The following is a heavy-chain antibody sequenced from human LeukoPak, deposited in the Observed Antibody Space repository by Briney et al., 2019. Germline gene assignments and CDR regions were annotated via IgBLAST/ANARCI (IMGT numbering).Heavy chain of an antibody. J-gene: IGHJ4*02. CDR3: ARDKSDGYIGY. V-gene: IGHV4-38-2*02. Sequence: SETLSLTCTVSGYSISSGYYWGWIRQSPGKGLEWIGSIYPSGSTYYNPSLQSRVTISVDTSKNQFSLKLYSVTAADTAVYYCARDKSDGYIGYWGQGTLVTVSS. CDR1: GYSISSGYY. CDR2: IYPSGST. D-gene: IGHD5-24*01.